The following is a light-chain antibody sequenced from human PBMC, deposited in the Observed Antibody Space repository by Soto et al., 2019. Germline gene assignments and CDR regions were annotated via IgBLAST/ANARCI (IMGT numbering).Light chain of an antibody. CDR3: QSYDSSLSGSYV. CDR2: GNS. CDR1: SSKIGAGYD. J-gene: IGLJ1*01. Sequence: QSVLTQPPSVSGAPGARVTISCTGSSSKIGAGYDVHWYQQLPGTAPKLLIYGNSNRPSGVPDRFSGSKSGTSASLAITGLQAEDEADYYCQSYDSSLSGSYVFGTGTKVTVL. V-gene: IGLV1-40*01.